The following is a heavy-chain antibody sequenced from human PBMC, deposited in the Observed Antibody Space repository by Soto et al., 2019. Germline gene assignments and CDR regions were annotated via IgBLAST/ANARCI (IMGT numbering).Heavy chain of an antibody. Sequence: QVQLQQWGAGLLKPSETLSLTCAVYGGSFSGYYWSWIRQPPGKGLEWIGEINHSGSTNYNPSLKSRVTISVDTSKNQFSLKLSSVTAADTAVYYCARRSGGSCLGGWGQGTLVTVSS. CDR1: GGSFSGYY. CDR3: ARRSGGSCLGG. D-gene: IGHD2-15*01. J-gene: IGHJ4*02. V-gene: IGHV4-34*01. CDR2: INHSGST.